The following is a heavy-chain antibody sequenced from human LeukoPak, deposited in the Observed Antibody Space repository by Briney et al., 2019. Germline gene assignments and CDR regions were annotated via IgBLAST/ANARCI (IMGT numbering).Heavy chain of an antibody. D-gene: IGHD3-10*01. CDR1: GYSFNSYW. CDR2: IYAGDSDT. J-gene: IGHJ5*02. Sequence: GESLKISCKGSGYSFNSYWIGWVRHMPRKGLEWMGSIYAGDSDTTYPPSLQGHLTISADKSITTAYLQWSSLKASDTAMYYCARHYGSGTAWGQGTLVTVSS. CDR3: ARHYGSGTA. V-gene: IGHV5-51*01.